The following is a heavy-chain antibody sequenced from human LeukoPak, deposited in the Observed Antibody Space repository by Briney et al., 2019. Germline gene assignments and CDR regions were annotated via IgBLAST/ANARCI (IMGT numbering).Heavy chain of an antibody. Sequence: SVKVSCKASGGTLSSYAISWVRQAPGQGLEWMGGIIPIFGTANYAQKFQGRVTITTDESTSTAYMELSSPRSEDTAVYYCATDCSSTSCPGMDVWGKGTTVTVSS. D-gene: IGHD2-2*01. J-gene: IGHJ6*04. V-gene: IGHV1-69*05. CDR1: GGTLSSYA. CDR3: ATDCSSTSCPGMDV. CDR2: IIPIFGTA.